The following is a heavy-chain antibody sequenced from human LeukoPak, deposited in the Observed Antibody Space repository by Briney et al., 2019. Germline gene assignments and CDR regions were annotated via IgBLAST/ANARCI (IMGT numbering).Heavy chain of an antibody. CDR3: ARDLYDSSGYFYGAS. V-gene: IGHV3-23*01. J-gene: IGHJ5*02. CDR1: GFTFNNYA. CDR2: IGGSGSST. Sequence: PGGSLRLSCAASGFTFNNYAMSWVRQAPGKGLEWVSAIGGSGSSTYYTDSVKGRFTISRDNSKNTLYLQMNSLRAEDTALYYCARDLYDSSGYFYGASWGQGTLVTVSS. D-gene: IGHD3-22*01.